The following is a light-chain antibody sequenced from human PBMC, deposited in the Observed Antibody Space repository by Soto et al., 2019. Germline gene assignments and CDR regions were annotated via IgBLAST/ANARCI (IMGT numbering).Light chain of an antibody. Sequence: QSVLTQPASVSGSPGQSITIFCTGSSSDFSAYHYVSWYQQHPGKAPKLMIYEVSNRPSGVSDRFSGSKSGNTASLTISGLQAEDEADYYCTSYTSSNTPVFGTGTKVTVL. CDR3: TSYTSSNTPV. V-gene: IGLV2-14*01. J-gene: IGLJ1*01. CDR1: SSDFSAYHY. CDR2: EVS.